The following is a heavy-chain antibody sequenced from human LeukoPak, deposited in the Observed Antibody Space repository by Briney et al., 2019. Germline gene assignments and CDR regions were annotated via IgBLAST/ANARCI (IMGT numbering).Heavy chain of an antibody. CDR2: IKQDGGGK. CDR1: GFTFSNYW. V-gene: IGHV3-7*03. CDR3: AKDWGGY. J-gene: IGHJ4*02. Sequence: GGSLRLSCAASGFTFSNYWMSWVRQAPGKGLEWVAVIKQDGGGKYYVDSVKGRFTISRDNAKSSLYLQMNSLRAEDTAVYYCAKDWGGYWGQGTLVTVSS. D-gene: IGHD3-16*01.